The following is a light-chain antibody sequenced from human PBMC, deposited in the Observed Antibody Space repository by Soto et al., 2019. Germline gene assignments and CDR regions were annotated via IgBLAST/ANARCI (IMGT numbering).Light chain of an antibody. V-gene: IGLV1-40*01. CDR3: QSYDSSLSVWV. CDR1: SSNIGAGYD. Sequence: QSALTQPPSVSGAPGQTITISCTGSSSNIGAGYDVHWYQQLPGRAPKLLIYGNDNRPSGVPDRFSGSKSGTSVSLAITGLRGEDEADYHWQSYDSSLSVWVFGGGTKLTVL. J-gene: IGLJ3*02. CDR2: GND.